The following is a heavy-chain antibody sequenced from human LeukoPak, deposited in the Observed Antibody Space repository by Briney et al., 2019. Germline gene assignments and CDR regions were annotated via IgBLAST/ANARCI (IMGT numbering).Heavy chain of an antibody. V-gene: IGHV4-39*01. CDR3: ARHDYYGSLNWFDP. Sequence: SETLSLTCTVSGGSMITNYWSWIRQPPGKGLEWIGTIYYSGTTYYNPSLKSRLTISVDTSKNQFSLKLTSVTAADTAVYYCARHDYYGSLNWFDPWGQGTLITVSS. J-gene: IGHJ5*02. D-gene: IGHD3-10*01. CDR2: IYYSGTT. CDR1: GGSMITNY.